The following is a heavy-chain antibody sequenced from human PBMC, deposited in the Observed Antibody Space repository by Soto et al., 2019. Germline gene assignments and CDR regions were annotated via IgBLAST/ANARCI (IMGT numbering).Heavy chain of an antibody. V-gene: IGHV3-64D*08. CDR2: ISSSGGSI. D-gene: IGHD6-13*01. Sequence: GVPRRLSCAAAGFTSSSYIMNWVRQAPGKGLEGVSYISSSGGSIYYADSVKGRFTISRDNSQNTLYLQMSSLRAEDTAVYYCVKASPASSWYAYYYYGMDVWGQGTTVTVSS. J-gene: IGHJ6*02. CDR3: VKASPASSWYAYYYYGMDV. CDR1: GFTSSSYI.